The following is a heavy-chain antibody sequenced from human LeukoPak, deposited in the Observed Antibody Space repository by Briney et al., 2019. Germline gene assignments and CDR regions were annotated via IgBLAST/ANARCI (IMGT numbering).Heavy chain of an antibody. CDR3: ARGIGDIRFLEWLSNLNYYFDY. Sequence: PSETLSLTCAVYGGSFSGYYWSWIRQPPGKGLEWIGEINHSGSTNYNPSLKSRVTISVDTSKNQFSLKLSSVTAADTAVYYCARGIGDIRFLEWLSNLNYYFDYWGQGTLATVSS. V-gene: IGHV4-34*01. J-gene: IGHJ4*02. CDR2: INHSGST. CDR1: GGSFSGYY. D-gene: IGHD3-3*01.